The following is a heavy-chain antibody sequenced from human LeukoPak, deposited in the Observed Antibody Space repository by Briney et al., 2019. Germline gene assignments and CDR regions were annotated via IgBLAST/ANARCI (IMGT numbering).Heavy chain of an antibody. D-gene: IGHD7-27*01. J-gene: IGHJ3*02. CDR3: ARLGIRLLDHAFDI. CDR1: GFTFSSYW. CDR2: IKQDGSDK. V-gene: IGHV3-7*01. Sequence: GGSLRLSCAASGFTFSSYWMSWVRQAPGKGLEWVANIKQDGSDKYYVDSVKGRFTISRDNAKNSLYLQMNSLRAEDTAMYYCARLGIRLLDHAFDIWGQGTMVTVSS.